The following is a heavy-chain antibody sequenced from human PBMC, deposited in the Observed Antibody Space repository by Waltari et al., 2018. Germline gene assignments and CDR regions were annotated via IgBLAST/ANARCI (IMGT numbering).Heavy chain of an antibody. Sequence: QITLKESGPTLVKPTQTLTLTCSFSGLSLSTNGEGVGWIRQPPGKALEWLGLIYWTDGKAYNPSLESRLTFTKDTSKNQVVLKMTNMDAVDTATYYCAHIFSSSAAYFDYWGQGTLVTVS. CDR2: IYWTDGK. CDR1: GLSLSTNGEG. CDR3: AHIFSSSAAYFDY. D-gene: IGHD3-22*01. V-gene: IGHV2-5*01. J-gene: IGHJ4*02.